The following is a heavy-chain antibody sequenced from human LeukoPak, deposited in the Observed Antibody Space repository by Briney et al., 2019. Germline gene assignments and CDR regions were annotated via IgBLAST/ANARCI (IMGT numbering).Heavy chain of an antibody. Sequence: PGGSLRLSCAASGFTFSSYGMHWVRQAPGKGLEWVAVISYDGSNKYYADSVKGRFTISRDNSKNTLYLQMNSLRAEDTAVYYCARGRIRMVRGVIIPYYFDYWGQGTLVTVSS. V-gene: IGHV3-30*03. D-gene: IGHD3-10*01. CDR3: ARGRIRMVRGVIIPYYFDY. CDR2: ISYDGSNK. CDR1: GFTFSSYG. J-gene: IGHJ4*02.